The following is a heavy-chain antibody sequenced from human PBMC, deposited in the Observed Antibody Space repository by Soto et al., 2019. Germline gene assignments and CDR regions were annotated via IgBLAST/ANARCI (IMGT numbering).Heavy chain of an antibody. CDR2: ITHDEYYI. CDR1: GFVFSAYV. V-gene: IGHV3-30*19. D-gene: IGHD3-16*01. Sequence: QVHLVESGGGVGQPGTSLRLSCATSGFVFSAYVMHWVRQAPGKGLDGVAMITHDEYYIYYADSVKGRFTISRDNSKDTLYLQMSNLKTEDTAMYYCARDPERLKFGDIDFWGQGTLVTVSS. J-gene: IGHJ4*02. CDR3: ARDPERLKFGDIDF.